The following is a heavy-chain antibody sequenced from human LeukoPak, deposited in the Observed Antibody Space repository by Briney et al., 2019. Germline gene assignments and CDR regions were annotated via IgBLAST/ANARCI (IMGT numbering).Heavy chain of an antibody. D-gene: IGHD5-24*01. V-gene: IGHV4-59*08. CDR3: ARAQDGYNPGIYYYGMDV. J-gene: IGHJ6*02. Sequence: SETLSLTCTVSGGSISSYYWSWIRRPPGKGLEWIGYIYYSGSTNYNPSPKSRVTISVDTSKNQFSLKLSSVTAADTAVYYCARAQDGYNPGIYYYGMDVWGQGTTVTVSS. CDR2: IYYSGST. CDR1: GGSISSYY.